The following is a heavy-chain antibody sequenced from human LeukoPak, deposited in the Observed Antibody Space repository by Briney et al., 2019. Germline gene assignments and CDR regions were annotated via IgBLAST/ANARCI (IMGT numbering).Heavy chain of an antibody. D-gene: IGHD2-15*01. CDR2: IYPGDSDT. CDR1: GYSFTSYW. J-gene: IGHJ5*02. Sequence: HGESLKISCKGSGYSFTSYWIGWVRQMPGKGLEWMGIIYPGDSDTRYSPSFQGQVTISADKSISTAYLQWSSLKASDTAMYYCARICGGRCHPQSLNWFDPWGQGPLVTVSS. CDR3: ARICGGRCHPQSLNWFDP. V-gene: IGHV5-51*01.